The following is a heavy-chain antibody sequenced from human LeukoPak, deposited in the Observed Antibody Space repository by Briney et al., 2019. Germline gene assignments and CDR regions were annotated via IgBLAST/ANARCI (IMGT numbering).Heavy chain of an antibody. CDR3: ARDFNSGYGPFDS. D-gene: IGHD5-12*01. J-gene: IGHJ4*02. V-gene: IGHV4-31*03. CDR2: IYYSGST. CDR1: GGSISPYY. Sequence: ASETLSLTCTVSGGSISPYYWSWIRQHPGKGLEWIGYIYYSGSTYYNPSLETRVSLSVDTSKSQFSLKVSSVTAADTAVYYCARDFNSGYGPFDSWGQGTLVTVSS.